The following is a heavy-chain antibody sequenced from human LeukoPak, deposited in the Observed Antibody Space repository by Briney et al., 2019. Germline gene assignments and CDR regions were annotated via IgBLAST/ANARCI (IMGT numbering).Heavy chain of an antibody. CDR2: ISAYNGNT. D-gene: IGHD6-19*01. CDR3: ASDGYSSASYGMDV. V-gene: IGHV1-18*01. CDR1: GYTFTSYG. Sequence: GASVKVSCKASGYTFTSYGISWVRQAPGQGLEWMGWISAYNGNTNYAQKLQGRVTMTRNTSISTAYMELSSLRSEDTAVYYCASDGYSSASYGMDVWGQGTTVTVSS. J-gene: IGHJ6*02.